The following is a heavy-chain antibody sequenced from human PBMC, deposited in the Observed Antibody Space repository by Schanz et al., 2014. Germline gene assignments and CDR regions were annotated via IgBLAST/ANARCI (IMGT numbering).Heavy chain of an antibody. Sequence: EVQLLESGGGLVQPGGSLRLSCATSGFSFSSYAINWVRQAPGKGLEWVSGISGSGASTYYADSMKGRFTVSRDNAENALYLQMNSLRAEDTAVYYCVRDSFFAFDYWGQGTLVTVSS. CDR2: ISGSGAST. J-gene: IGHJ4*02. D-gene: IGHD3-3*01. CDR1: GFSFSSYA. V-gene: IGHV3-23*01. CDR3: VRDSFFAFDY.